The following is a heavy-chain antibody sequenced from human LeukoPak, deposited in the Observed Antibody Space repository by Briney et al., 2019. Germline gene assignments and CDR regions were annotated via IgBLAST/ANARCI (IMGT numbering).Heavy chain of an antibody. D-gene: IGHD6-19*01. CDR1: GYTFTSYD. CDR2: MNPNSGNT. J-gene: IGHJ4*02. V-gene: IGHV1-8*03. CDR3: ARAVMRGAVAGTGGY. Sequence: ASVKVSCKASGYTFTSYDVNWVRQATGQGLEWMGWMNPNSGNTGYAQKFQGRVTITRNTSISTAYMELSSPRSEDTAVYYCARAVMRGAVAGTGGYWGQGTLVTVSS.